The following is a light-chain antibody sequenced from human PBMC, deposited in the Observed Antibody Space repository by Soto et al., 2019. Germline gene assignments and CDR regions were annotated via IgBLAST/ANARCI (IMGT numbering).Light chain of an antibody. Sequence: DIQLTQSPSFLSASVGDIFTITFRASQGINNYLAWYQQKPGKAPKLLIYAASTLQSGVPSRFSGSGSGTDFTLTISRLESEDFAVYHCQQYEKSPLTFGGGTKVDIK. J-gene: IGKJ4*01. CDR2: AAS. V-gene: IGKV1-9*01. CDR1: QGINNY. CDR3: QQYEKSPLT.